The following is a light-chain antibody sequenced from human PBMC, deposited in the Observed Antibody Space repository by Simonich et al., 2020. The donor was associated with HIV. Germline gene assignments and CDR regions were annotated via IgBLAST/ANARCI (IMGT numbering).Light chain of an antibody. CDR1: QSISSW. J-gene: IGKJ2*01. CDR3: QQSYSNPRT. V-gene: IGKV1-5*03. CDR2: KAS. Sequence: DIQMTQSPSTLSTSVGDRVTITCRASQSISSWLAWYQQKPGKAPKLLIYKASSLESGVPSRFSGSGSGTEFTLTISSLQPDDFATYYCQQSYSNPRTFGQGTKLEIK.